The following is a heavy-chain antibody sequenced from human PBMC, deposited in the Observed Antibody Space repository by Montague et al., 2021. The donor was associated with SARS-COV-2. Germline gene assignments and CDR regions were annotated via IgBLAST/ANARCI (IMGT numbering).Heavy chain of an antibody. CDR3: ARTGLGDYVILTGDTVNAFDI. J-gene: IGHJ3*02. CDR1: GGSISSYY. CDR2: IYYSGST. D-gene: IGHD3-9*01. Sequence: SETLSLTCTVSGGSISSYYWSWIRQPPGKGLEWIGYIYYSGSTNYNPSLKSRVTISVDTSKNQFSLKLSSVTAADTAVYYCARTGLGDYVILTGDTVNAFDIWGQGTMVTVSS. V-gene: IGHV4-59*12.